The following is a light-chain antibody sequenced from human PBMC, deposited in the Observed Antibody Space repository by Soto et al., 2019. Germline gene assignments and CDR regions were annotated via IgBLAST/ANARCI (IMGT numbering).Light chain of an antibody. V-gene: IGKV1-12*01. CDR3: QQANSFPRT. J-gene: IGKJ1*01. CDR2: SES. Sequence: DIQMTQSPSSVSASVGDRVTITCRASQGFASWVAWYKQKQGKAPNPLIYSESSLQSGVPSRFSGSGSGTDFTLTISSLQPEDFATYYCQQANSFPRTFGQGTKVEIK. CDR1: QGFASW.